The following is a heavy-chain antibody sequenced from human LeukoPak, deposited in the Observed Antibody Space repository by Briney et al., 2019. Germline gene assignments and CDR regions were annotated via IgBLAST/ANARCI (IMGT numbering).Heavy chain of an antibody. J-gene: IGHJ4*02. Sequence: GGSLRLSCATSGLIFSACGMHWVRQAPGKGLERVAFIWSDGSNKYYADSVKGRFTISRDDSRNTLYLQMNSLRVEDTAVYYCAKDKGKTAVDYWGQGTLVTVSS. CDR2: IWSDGSNK. CDR1: GLIFSACG. D-gene: IGHD2-2*01. CDR3: AKDKGKTAVDY. V-gene: IGHV3-30*02.